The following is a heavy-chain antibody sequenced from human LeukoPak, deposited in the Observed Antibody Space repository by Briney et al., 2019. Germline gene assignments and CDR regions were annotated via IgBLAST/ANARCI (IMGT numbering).Heavy chain of an antibody. CDR1: GFTFSSYA. D-gene: IGHD5-24*01. CDR2: ISYDGSNK. CDR3: AREGSRDGYNLYFDY. V-gene: IGHV3-30-3*01. Sequence: GGSLRLSCAASGFTFSSYAMHWVRQAPGKGLEWVAVISYDGSNKYYADSVKGRFTISRDNSKDTLYLQMNSLRAEDTAVYYCAREGSRDGYNLYFDYWGQGTLVTVSS. J-gene: IGHJ4*02.